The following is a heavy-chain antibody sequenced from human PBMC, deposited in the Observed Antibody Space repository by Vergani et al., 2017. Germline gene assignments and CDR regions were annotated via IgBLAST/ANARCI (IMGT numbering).Heavy chain of an antibody. V-gene: IGHV3-23*04. Sequence: EVQLVESGGGLVKPGGSLRLSCAASGFTFSSYSMNWVRQAPGKGLEWVSAISGSGGSTYYADSVKGRFTISRDNSKNTLYLQMNSLRAEDTAVYYCAKRAYGSGSSDYWGQGTLVTVSS. D-gene: IGHD3-10*01. CDR1: GFTFSSYS. CDR3: AKRAYGSGSSDY. J-gene: IGHJ4*02. CDR2: ISGSGGST.